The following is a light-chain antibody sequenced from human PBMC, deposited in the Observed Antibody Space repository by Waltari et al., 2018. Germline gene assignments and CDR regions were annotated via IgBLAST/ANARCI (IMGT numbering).Light chain of an antibody. J-gene: IGLJ1*01. CDR3: AAWDDSLNGYV. CDR2: NNT. V-gene: IGLV1-44*01. CDR1: SSTIGSNF. Sequence: QSVLTQPPSASGTPGQRVIISCSGSSSTIGSNFVGWYQQLPGTAPKLLIDNNTQRPSGVPDRFSASKSGTSASLAISGLQSEDEADYYCAAWDDSLNGYVFGTGTKVTV.